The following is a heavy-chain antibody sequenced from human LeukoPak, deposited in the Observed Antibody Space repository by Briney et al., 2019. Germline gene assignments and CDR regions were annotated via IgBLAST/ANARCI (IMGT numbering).Heavy chain of an antibody. CDR2: IFGSGGCT. D-gene: IGHD6-19*01. J-gene: IGHJ4*02. CDR1: GFTFNTYA. Sequence: GGSLRLSCAASGFTFNTYAIYWVRQAPGKGLEWVSGIFGSGGCTYYADSVKGRFTISRDNSKNTVYLQMNSLTADDTAVYYCAKTTVGYSSGRYPGWPADCWGQGTLVTVSP. V-gene: IGHV3-23*01. CDR3: AKTTVGYSSGRYPGWPADC.